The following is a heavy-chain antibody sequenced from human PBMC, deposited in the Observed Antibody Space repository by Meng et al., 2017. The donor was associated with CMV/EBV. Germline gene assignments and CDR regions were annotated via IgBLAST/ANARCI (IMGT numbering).Heavy chain of an antibody. CDR3: AKEVVRGENWFDP. CDR1: GFSLSTSGMR. CDR2: SDWDDDK. J-gene: IGHJ5*02. V-gene: IGHV2-70D*14. D-gene: IGHD3-10*01. Sequence: SGPTLVKPTQTLTLACTFSGFSLSTSGMRVSWIRQPPGKALEWLARSDWDDDKFYSTSLKTRLTISKDTSKNQVVLTMTNMDPVDTATYYCAKEVVRGENWFDPWGQGTLVTVSS.